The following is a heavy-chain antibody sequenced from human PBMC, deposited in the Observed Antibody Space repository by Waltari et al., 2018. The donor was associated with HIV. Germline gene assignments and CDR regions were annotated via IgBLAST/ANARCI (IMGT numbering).Heavy chain of an antibody. V-gene: IGHV4-39*01. J-gene: IGHJ2*01. CDR1: GVPLTSKIYY. Sequence: QLQESGPALVKPSETLSLSCSVSGVPLTSKIYYWGWVRQSPGKRLDWIASVYYGGKTYNNPSLKSRLSLSLDTSKNRLSLNVTSVTAADTAVYYCARHSGPYVHFFDLWGRGTLVTVTS. CDR2: VYYGGKT. D-gene: IGHD3-16*01. CDR3: ARHSGPYVHFFDL.